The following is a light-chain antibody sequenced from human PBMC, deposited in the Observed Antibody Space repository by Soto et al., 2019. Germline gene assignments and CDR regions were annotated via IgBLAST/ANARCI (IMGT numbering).Light chain of an antibody. J-gene: IGKJ4*01. CDR1: QGISNY. Sequence: DIQMTQSPSSLSASVGDRVTITCRASQGISNYLAWYQQKPGKVPKLLIYAASTLQSGVPSRFSGSGSGTDFTLTISSLQPEDVATYYCQKYNSALMLTFGGGTKVEIK. CDR2: AAS. V-gene: IGKV1-27*01. CDR3: QKYNSALMLT.